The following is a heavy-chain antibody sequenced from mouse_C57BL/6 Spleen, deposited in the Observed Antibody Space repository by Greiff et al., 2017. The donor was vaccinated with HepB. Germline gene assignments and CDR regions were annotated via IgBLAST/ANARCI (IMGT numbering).Heavy chain of an antibody. CDR1: GYTFTSYW. Sequence: QVQLQQPGAELVKPGASVKLSCKASGYTFTSYWMHWVKQRPGQGLEWIGMIHPNSGSTNYNEKFKSKATLTVDKSSSTAYMQLSSLTSEDSAVYYCASPYYDPFAYWGQGTLVTVSA. CDR2: IHPNSGST. J-gene: IGHJ3*01. V-gene: IGHV1-64*01. D-gene: IGHD2-4*01. CDR3: ASPYYDPFAY.